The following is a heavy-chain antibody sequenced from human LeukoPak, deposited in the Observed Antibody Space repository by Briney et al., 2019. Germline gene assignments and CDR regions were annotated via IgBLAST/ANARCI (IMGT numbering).Heavy chain of an antibody. CDR1: GFTFSTYW. V-gene: IGHV3-7*01. CDR2: IREDGSEK. D-gene: IGHD5-12*01. J-gene: IGHJ4*02. Sequence: GGSLRLSCAASGFTFSTYWMGWVRQAPGKGLEWVANIREDGSEKYYLDSVKGRFTISRDNAQNSLHLEMNSLRAEDTAVYYCARGSRPEVATILYDNWGQGTLITVS. CDR3: ARGSRPEVATILYDN.